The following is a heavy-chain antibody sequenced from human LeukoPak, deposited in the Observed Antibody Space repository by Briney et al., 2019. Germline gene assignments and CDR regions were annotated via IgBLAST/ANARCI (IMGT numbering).Heavy chain of an antibody. D-gene: IGHD3-16*01. CDR3: ARGGQIDY. CDR1: GFTFSSYG. CDR2: ISYDGSNK. Sequence: GESLRLSCAASGFTFSSYGMPWVRQAPGKGLEWVAVISYDGSNKYYADSVKGRFTISRDNSKNTLYLQMNSLRAEDTAVYYCARGGQIDYWGQGTLVTVSS. J-gene: IGHJ4*02. V-gene: IGHV3-30*03.